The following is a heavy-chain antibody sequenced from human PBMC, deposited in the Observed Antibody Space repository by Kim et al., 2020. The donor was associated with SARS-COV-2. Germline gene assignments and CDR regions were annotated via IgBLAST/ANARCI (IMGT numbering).Heavy chain of an antibody. CDR2: IYYSGST. CDR3: ARFNRYCSSTSCYYFDS. J-gene: IGHJ4*02. Sequence: SETLSLTCTVSGGSISSGDYYWSWIRQPPGKGLEWIGYIYYSGSTYYNPSLKSRVTISVDTSKNQFSLKLSSVTAADTAVYYCARFNRYCSSTSCYYFDSWGQETLDTVSS. V-gene: IGHV4-30-4*01. D-gene: IGHD2-2*01. CDR1: GGSISSGDYY.